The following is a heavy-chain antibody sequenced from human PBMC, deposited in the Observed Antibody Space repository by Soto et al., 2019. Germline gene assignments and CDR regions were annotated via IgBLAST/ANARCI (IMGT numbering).Heavy chain of an antibody. Sequence: QITLKESGPTLLKPTQTLTLTCTFSGFSLITSGVGVGWIRQPPGKALEWLALTYWNDDERYSPSLKSRLTITKDTSKNQVVLTMTNMDPVATGTYYCARSRSYYYDTSGYYPFDYWGQGTLVTVSS. CDR2: TYWNDDE. J-gene: IGHJ4*02. CDR1: GFSLITSGVG. D-gene: IGHD3-22*01. V-gene: IGHV2-5*01. CDR3: ARSRSYYYDTSGYYPFDY.